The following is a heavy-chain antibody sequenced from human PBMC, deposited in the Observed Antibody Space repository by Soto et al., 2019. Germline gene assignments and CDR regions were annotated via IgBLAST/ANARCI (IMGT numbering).Heavy chain of an antibody. D-gene: IGHD2-8*01. V-gene: IGHV4-59*01. CDR1: GGSISHYY. CDR3: ARDRSTYGGGGTGEVKENWFDP. J-gene: IGHJ5*02. Sequence: PSGTLSITCGVSGGSISHYYWSWIRKTTGKGLEWIGYAYYSGSTDYNPSLKSRVTMAVDTSKNQVSLKLNSVTTADTAVYYCARDRSTYGGGGTGEVKENWFDPWGPGTLVTVSS. CDR2: AYYSGST.